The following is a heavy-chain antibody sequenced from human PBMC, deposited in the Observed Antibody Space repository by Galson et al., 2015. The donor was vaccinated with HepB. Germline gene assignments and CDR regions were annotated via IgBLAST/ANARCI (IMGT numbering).Heavy chain of an antibody. Sequence: SLRLSCAASGFTFSSYAMSWVRQAPGKGLEWVSAISGSGGSTYYADSVKGRFTISRDNSKNTLYLQMNSLRAEDTAVYYCAKTLYWEDVYFDYWGQGTLVTVSS. CDR3: AKTLYWEDVYFDY. CDR1: GFTFSSYA. D-gene: IGHD1-26*01. J-gene: IGHJ4*02. CDR2: ISGSGGST. V-gene: IGHV3-23*01.